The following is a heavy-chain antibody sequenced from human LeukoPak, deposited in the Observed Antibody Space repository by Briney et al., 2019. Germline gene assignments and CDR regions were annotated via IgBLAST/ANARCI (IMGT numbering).Heavy chain of an antibody. Sequence: PSETQSLTCTVSGGSISSYYWSWIRQPPGKGLEWIGYIYTSGSTNYNPSLKSRVTISVDTSKNQFSLKLSSVTAADTAVYYCARHGGYCSSTSCPQYDWFDPWGQGTLVTVSS. D-gene: IGHD2-2*01. CDR2: IYTSGST. CDR1: GGSISSYY. J-gene: IGHJ5*02. CDR3: ARHGGYCSSTSCPQYDWFDP. V-gene: IGHV4-4*09.